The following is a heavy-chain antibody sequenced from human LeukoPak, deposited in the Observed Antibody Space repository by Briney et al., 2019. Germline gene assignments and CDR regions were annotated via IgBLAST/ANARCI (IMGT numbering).Heavy chain of an antibody. CDR1: GGTFSSYA. V-gene: IGHV1-69*04. J-gene: IGHJ3*02. Sequence: ASVKVSCKASGGTFSSYAISWVRQAPGQGLEWMGRIIPIFGIANYAQKFQGRVTITADKSTSTAYMELSSLRSEDTAVYYCARVNGGKLEAFDIWGQGTMVTVSS. CDR3: ARVNGGKLEAFDI. D-gene: IGHD4-23*01. CDR2: IIPIFGIA.